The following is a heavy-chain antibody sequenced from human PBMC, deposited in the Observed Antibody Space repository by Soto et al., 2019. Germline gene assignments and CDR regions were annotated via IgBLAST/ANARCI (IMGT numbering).Heavy chain of an antibody. J-gene: IGHJ3*02. CDR1: GFICSSYD. CDR2: ILVDGRT. V-gene: IGHV3-23*01. CDR3: AKATATGGGAFDI. Sequence: GSLRLSCAASGFICSSYDMSWVRQAPGKGLEWVSTILVDGRTFYVDSVKGRFAISRDSSNNMVYLQMNSLTAGDTALYYCAKATATGGGAFDICGQGTMVTVSS. D-gene: IGHD2-8*02.